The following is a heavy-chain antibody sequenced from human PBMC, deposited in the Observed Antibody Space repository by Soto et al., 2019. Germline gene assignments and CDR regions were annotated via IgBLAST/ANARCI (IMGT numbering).Heavy chain of an antibody. CDR1: GYTFTGYY. D-gene: IGHD3-3*01. CDR3: ARDRREEILGVVTRHIYYYYYGMDV. J-gene: IGHJ6*02. V-gene: IGHV1-2*02. CDR2: INPNSGGT. Sequence: WASVKVSCKASGYTFTGYYMHWVRQAPGQGLEWMGWINPNSGGTNYAQKFQGRVTMTRDTSISTAYMELSRLRSDDTAVYYCARDRREEILGVVTRHIYYYYYGMDVWGQGTTVTVSS.